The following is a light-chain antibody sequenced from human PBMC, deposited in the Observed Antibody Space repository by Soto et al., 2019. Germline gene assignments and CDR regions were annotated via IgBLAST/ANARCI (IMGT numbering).Light chain of an antibody. V-gene: IGLV2-14*01. CDR3: CLYVGATTYV. Sequence: QSALTQPASVSGSPGQSITISCTGTSSDVGGYNYVSWFQHHPGKAPKLIIYEVSYRPSGVSARFSGSKSGDTASLTISGLQTDDEADYYCCLYVGATTYVFGTGTKLTVL. CDR2: EVS. J-gene: IGLJ1*01. CDR1: SSDVGGYNY.